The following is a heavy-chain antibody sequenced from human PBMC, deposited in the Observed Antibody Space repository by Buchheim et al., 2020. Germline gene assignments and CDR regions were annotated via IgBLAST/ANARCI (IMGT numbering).Heavy chain of an antibody. V-gene: IGHV3-23*01. CDR1: GFNFRNFP. D-gene: IGHD3-16*01. Sequence: EVQILESGGGLVQPGGSLRLSCAASGFNFRNFPMAWIRQAPGKGLEWVAAVRSDTSKTFYADSVRGRLTISRDNSKNTPFLQINSLRADDTAVYYCAKFMMGSGPFEDWGQGTL. CDR3: AKFMMGSGPFED. J-gene: IGHJ4*02. CDR2: VRSDTSKT.